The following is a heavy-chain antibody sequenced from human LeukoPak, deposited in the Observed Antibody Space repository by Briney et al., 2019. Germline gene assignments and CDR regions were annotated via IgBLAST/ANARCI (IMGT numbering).Heavy chain of an antibody. J-gene: IGHJ4*02. CDR2: VNPNTGGT. Sequence: ASVKVSCKASGYTFSDYAIHWVRRAPGQGLEWMGWVNPNTGGTSYAQKFQGRVTMTRDTSISTAYMQLNRLTSDDTAVYYCATEGKMVRGVYSDYWGQGTLVTVSS. D-gene: IGHD3-10*01. V-gene: IGHV1-2*02. CDR1: GYTFSDYA. CDR3: ATEGKMVRGVYSDY.